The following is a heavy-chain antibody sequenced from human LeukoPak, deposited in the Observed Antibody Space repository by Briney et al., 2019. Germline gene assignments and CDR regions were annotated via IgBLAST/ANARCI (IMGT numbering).Heavy chain of an antibody. V-gene: IGHV1-18*01. CDR2: ISAYNGNT. Sequence: ASVKVSCTASVYTFTSYGISWVRQAPGQGLEWMGWISAYNGNTNYSQKLQGRVTMTTDTSTTTAYMEVRSLRSDDTPIYYCARAASGAGRYRAFDIWGQGTMVTVSS. CDR3: ARAASGAGRYRAFDI. D-gene: IGHD3-10*01. J-gene: IGHJ3*02. CDR1: VYTFTSYG.